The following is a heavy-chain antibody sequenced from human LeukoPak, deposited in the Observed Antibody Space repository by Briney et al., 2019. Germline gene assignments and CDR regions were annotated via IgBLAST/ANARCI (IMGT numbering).Heavy chain of an antibody. D-gene: IGHD2-15*01. J-gene: IGHJ2*01. CDR1: GFTFSNYW. CDR3: AKLVVVTATQWYFDL. V-gene: IGHV3-7*03. CDR2: IKQDGSEK. Sequence: GGSLRLSCAASGFTFSNYWMGWLRQAPGKGPDWVANIKQDGSEKYYLDSGKGRFTISRDNAKNSLYLQMNSLRAEDTAVYYCAKLVVVTATQWYFDLWGRGTLVTVSS.